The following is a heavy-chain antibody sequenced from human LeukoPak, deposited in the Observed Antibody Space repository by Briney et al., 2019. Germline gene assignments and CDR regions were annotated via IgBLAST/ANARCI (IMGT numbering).Heavy chain of an antibody. J-gene: IGHJ4*02. CDR3: VSFYETY. Sequence: GGSLRLSCAASGNYWMHWVRQAPGKGLVWVSHINSDGSWTTYVDSVKGRFTISKDNAKNMVYLQMNNLGAEDTAVYYCVSFYETYWGRGTLVTVSS. V-gene: IGHV3-74*01. D-gene: IGHD2-2*01. CDR1: GNYW. CDR2: INSDGSWT.